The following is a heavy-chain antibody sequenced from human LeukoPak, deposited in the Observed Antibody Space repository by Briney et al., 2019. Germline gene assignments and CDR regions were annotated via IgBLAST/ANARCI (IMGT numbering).Heavy chain of an antibody. D-gene: IGHD2-2*02. V-gene: IGHV4-28*05. CDR2: IYYSGSI. Sequence: SETLSLTCAVSGYSISSSNWWGWVRQPPGKGLEWIGYIYYSGSIYYNPSLKSRVTMSVDTSKNQFSLKLSSVTAVDTAVYYCARTMSSSHTVYGMDVWGQGTTVTVSS. CDR1: GYSISSSNW. J-gene: IGHJ6*02. CDR3: ARTMSSSHTVYGMDV.